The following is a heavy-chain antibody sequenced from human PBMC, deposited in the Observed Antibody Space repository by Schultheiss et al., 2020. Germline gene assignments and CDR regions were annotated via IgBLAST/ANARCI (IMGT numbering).Heavy chain of an antibody. CDR1: GGSISSSSYY. J-gene: IGHJ6*02. D-gene: IGHD1-1*01. CDR2: IYTSGST. V-gene: IGHV4-39*01. Sequence: SETLSLTCTVSGGSISSSSYYWGWIRQPPGKGLEWIGSIYTSGSTKYNPSLKSRVTMSVDTSKNQFSLKLSSVTAADTAVYYCAGYLHGYGMDVWGQGTTVTVSS. CDR3: AGYLHGYGMDV.